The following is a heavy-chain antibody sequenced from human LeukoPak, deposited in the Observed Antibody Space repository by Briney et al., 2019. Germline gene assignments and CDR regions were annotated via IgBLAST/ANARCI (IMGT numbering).Heavy chain of an antibody. CDR3: ARQGSGSRAAFDY. J-gene: IGHJ4*02. D-gene: IGHD1-26*01. CDR2: IYYSGIT. Sequence: PSETQSLTCTVSGGSISTFYWSWIRQPPGKGLEWLGYIYYSGITNYNPPLKSRVTISVDTSKNQFSLKLSSVTAADTAVYYCARQGSGSRAAFDYLGQGTLVTVSS. CDR1: GGSISTFY. V-gene: IGHV4-59*08.